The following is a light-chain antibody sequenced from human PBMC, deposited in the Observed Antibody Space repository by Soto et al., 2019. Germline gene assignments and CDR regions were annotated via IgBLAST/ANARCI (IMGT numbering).Light chain of an antibody. CDR3: QQYGSSRWT. V-gene: IGKV3-20*01. CDR2: GAS. Sequence: ETVLTQSPGTLSLSPGERATLSCRASQTIRSNYLAWYRQPPGQAPSLLIYGASNRATGIADRCSGSGSWTNFTLIIIRLEHEDFALYYCQQYGSSRWTFGQGTKVEIK. CDR1: QTIRSNY. J-gene: IGKJ1*01.